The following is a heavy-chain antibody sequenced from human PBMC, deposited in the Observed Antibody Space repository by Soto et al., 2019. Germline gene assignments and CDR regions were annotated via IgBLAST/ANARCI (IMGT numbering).Heavy chain of an antibody. J-gene: IGHJ4*02. CDR2: IIPIFGAA. D-gene: IGHD1-26*01. V-gene: IGHV1-69*13. Sequence: ASVKVSCKASGGTFSSYAISWVRQAPGQGLEWMGGIIPIFGAANYAQKFQGRVTITADESTSTAYMELSSLRSEDTAVYYCARAPKGATYYFDYWGQGTLVTVSS. CDR1: GGTFSSYA. CDR3: ARAPKGATYYFDY.